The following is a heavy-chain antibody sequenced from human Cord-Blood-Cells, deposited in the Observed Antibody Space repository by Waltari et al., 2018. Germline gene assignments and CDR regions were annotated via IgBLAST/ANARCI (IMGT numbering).Heavy chain of an antibody. D-gene: IGHD3-10*01. J-gene: IGHJ4*02. CDR2: IYPGDSDT. CDR1: GYSFTTYW. Sequence: EVQLVQSGAEVKQPGESLKISCKGSGYSFTTYWIGWVRQFPGKGLVWMGIIYPGDSDTRYSPSFQGQVTISADKSISTAYLQWSSLKASDTAMYYCARLQPNYYGSGSYFDYWGQGTLVTVSS. CDR3: ARLQPNYYGSGSYFDY. V-gene: IGHV5-51*01.